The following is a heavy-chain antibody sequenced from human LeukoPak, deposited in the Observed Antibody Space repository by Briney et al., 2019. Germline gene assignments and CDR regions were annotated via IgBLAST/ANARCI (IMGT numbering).Heavy chain of an antibody. CDR1: GDSISSYS. Sequence: SETLSLTCTVSGDSISSYSWSWIRQPPGKGLEWIGSIYYSGRTNYHPSLKSRVTISVDTSKNQFSLKLTSVTAADTAVYYCARVTGWCFDLWGRGTLLTVSS. V-gene: IGHV4-59*01. CDR3: ARVTGWCFDL. CDR2: IYYSGRT. D-gene: IGHD3-10*01. J-gene: IGHJ2*01.